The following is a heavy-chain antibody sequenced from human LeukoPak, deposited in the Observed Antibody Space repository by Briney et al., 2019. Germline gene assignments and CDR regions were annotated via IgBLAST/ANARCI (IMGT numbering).Heavy chain of an antibody. D-gene: IGHD3-16*01. V-gene: IGHV4-39*07. CDR1: GGSISSSSYY. J-gene: IGHJ4*02. Sequence: SSETLSLTCTVSGGSISSSSYYWGWIRQPPGKGLEWIGSIYYSGSTYYNPSLKSRVTISVDTSKNQFSLKLSSVTAADTAVYYCARDPSEGADYWGQGTLVTVSS. CDR2: IYYSGST. CDR3: ARDPSEGADY.